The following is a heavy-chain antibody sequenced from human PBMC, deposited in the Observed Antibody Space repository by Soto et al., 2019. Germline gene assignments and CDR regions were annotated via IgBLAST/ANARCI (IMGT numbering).Heavy chain of an antibody. J-gene: IGHJ6*02. CDR1: GFTFSDYW. D-gene: IGHD3-10*01. Sequence: GGSLRLSCAASGFTFSDYWMNWVRQAPGKGLVWVSRIDSDGSNTNSADSVKGRFTISRDNSKNTLYLQMNSLRAEDTAVYYCAKGGSGVVYYYGMDVWGQGTTVTVSS. CDR2: IDSDGSNT. CDR3: AKGGSGVVYYYGMDV. V-gene: IGHV3-74*01.